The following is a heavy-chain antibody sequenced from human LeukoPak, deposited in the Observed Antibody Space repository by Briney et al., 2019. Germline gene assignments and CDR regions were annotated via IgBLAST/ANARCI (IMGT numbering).Heavy chain of an antibody. Sequence: SVKVSCKASGGTFISYAISWVRQAPGQGLQWMGGIIPILGTANYAQKFQGRVTITTDESTSTAYMELSSLRSEDTTVCYCARDAGYCSSTSCLWFDPWGHRTLVTVSS. J-gene: IGHJ5*02. CDR3: ARDAGYCSSTSCLWFDP. D-gene: IGHD2-2*01. CDR1: GGTFISYA. CDR2: IIPILGTA. V-gene: IGHV1-69*05.